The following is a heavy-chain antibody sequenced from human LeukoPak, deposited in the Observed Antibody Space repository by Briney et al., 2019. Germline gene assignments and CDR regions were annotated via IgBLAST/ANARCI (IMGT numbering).Heavy chain of an antibody. J-gene: IGHJ4*02. CDR2: INHSGST. Sequence: PSETLSLTCAVYGGSFSGYYWSWIRQPPGKGLEWIGEINHSGSTNYNPSLKSRVTISVVTSKNQFSLKLSSVTAADTAVYYCARGSEGPTDYWGQGTLVAVSS. CDR3: ARGSEGPTDY. V-gene: IGHV4-34*01. CDR1: GGSFSGYY.